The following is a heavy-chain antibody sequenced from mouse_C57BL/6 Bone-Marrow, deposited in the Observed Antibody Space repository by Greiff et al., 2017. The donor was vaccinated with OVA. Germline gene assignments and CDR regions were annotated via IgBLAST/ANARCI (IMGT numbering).Heavy chain of an antibody. CDR1: GFNFKDDY. J-gene: IGHJ2*01. V-gene: IGHV14-4*01. Sequence: EVQLQQSGAELVRPGASVKMSCTASGFNFKDDYMHWVKERPEQGLEWIGWIDPENGDTKYDSKFQGKATITADTSSKTVYLHLSSLTSEDTAVYYCTTYRYWGRGTTLTVSS. CDR2: IDPENGDT. CDR3: TTYRY.